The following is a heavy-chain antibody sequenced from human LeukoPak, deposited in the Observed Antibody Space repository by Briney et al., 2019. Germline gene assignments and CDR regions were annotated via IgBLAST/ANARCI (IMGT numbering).Heavy chain of an antibody. J-gene: IGHJ5*02. V-gene: IGHV4-34*01. CDR1: GGSFSGYY. CDR3: ARGTVPRDH. CDR2: INHSGST. D-gene: IGHD4-17*01. Sequence: SETLSLTCAVYGGSFSGYYWSWIRQPPGKGLEWIGEINHSGSTNYNPSLKSRVTMSVDTSKNQFSLKLSSVTAADTAVYYCARGTVPRDHWGQGILVTVSS.